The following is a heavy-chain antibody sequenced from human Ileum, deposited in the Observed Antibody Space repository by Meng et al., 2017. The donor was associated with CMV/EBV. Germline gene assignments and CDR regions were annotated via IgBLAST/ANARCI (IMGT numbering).Heavy chain of an antibody. Sequence: GESLKISCVASGFNVNTNFMTWVRQAPGKGLEWVSVIYRSEDTYYADSVKGRFTISRDNSKNTLYLQMDSLRADDTAMYYCARGIAYEHYYDFWGQGTLVTVSS. J-gene: IGHJ4*02. CDR1: GFNVNTNF. V-gene: IGHV3-53*01. CDR2: IYRSEDT. D-gene: IGHD3-22*01. CDR3: ARGIAYEHYYDF.